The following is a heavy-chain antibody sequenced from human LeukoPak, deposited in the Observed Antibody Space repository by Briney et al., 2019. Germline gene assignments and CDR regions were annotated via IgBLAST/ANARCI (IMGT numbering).Heavy chain of an antibody. CDR1: GGTFNIYA. J-gene: IGHJ4*02. CDR3: ARGIQLWYTIHYFDY. D-gene: IGHD5-18*01. V-gene: IGHV1-69*13. Sequence: AAVRVSCKASGGTFNIYAISWVRQGPGEGREWMGGIIPILGTANYAQKFHGSVTITADESTSTAYMELSSLRSEDTAVYYCARGIQLWYTIHYFDYWGQGTLVTVSS. CDR2: IIPILGTA.